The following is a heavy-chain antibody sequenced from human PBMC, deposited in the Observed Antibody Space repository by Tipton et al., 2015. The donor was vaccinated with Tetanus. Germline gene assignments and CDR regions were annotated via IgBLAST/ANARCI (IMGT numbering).Heavy chain of an antibody. CDR1: RIRLSDYA. J-gene: IGHJ6*02. CDR3: ARVGISQNAYSYVYHGLDV. V-gene: IGHV3-33*08. Sequence: SLRLSCAASRIRLSDYAMGWVRQAPGKGLEWVAAIWNDGSYKYYADSVKGRFTVSRDNSKNTLYLEMNSLRAEDTAVYYCARVGISQNAYSYVYHGLDVWGQGTTVTVSS. D-gene: IGHD5-18*01. CDR2: IWNDGSYK.